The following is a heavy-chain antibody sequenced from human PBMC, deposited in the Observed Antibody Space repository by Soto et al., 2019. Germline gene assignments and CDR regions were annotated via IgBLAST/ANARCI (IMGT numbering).Heavy chain of an antibody. D-gene: IGHD7-27*01. CDR3: ARDGDGYYYYYGMNA. V-gene: IGHV1-69*01. J-gene: IGHJ6*02. Sequence: GGAVPVSLQSSGGTFRSYAISWLRQAPGQGREWMGGVIPIFGTANYAQNCQGRVTIIEDESPSTAHTKLRRLRSQDPAVYYLARDGDGYYYYYGMNAWGQGTTVTVSS. CDR2: VIPIFGTA. CDR1: GGTFRSYA.